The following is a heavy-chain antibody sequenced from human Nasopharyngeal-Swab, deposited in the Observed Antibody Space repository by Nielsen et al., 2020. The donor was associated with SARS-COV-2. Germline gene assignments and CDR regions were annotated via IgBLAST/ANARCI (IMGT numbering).Heavy chain of an antibody. J-gene: IGHJ5*02. D-gene: IGHD2-15*01. V-gene: IGHV3-66*01. CDR3: ARAVSYCSGDRCPFDP. CDR2: IFAGGDT. Sequence: GESLKISCAASGFSVSSNQMTWVRQAPGRGLEWVSLIFAGGDTYYADFVKGRFTVSRDNSKNTVFLQLTHLRAEDTAAYFCARAVSYCSGDRCPFDPWGQGTQVTVSS. CDR1: GFSVSSNQ.